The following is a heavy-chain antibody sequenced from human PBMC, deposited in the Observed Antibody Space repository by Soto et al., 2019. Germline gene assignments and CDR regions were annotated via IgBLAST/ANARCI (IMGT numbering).Heavy chain of an antibody. CDR3: ASRDPGTSVDY. CDR1: GGSFPSNNW. D-gene: IGHD1-7*01. CDR2: IYRTGST. V-gene: IGHV4-4*02. Sequence: QVQLQESGPGLVKPSGTLSLTCAVSGGSFPSNNWWTWVRQPPGQGLEWIGEIYRTGSTNYNPSLKSRVTISLDKSENQFSLQVTSLTAADTAVYYCASRDPGTSVDYWGQGTLVTVSS. J-gene: IGHJ4*02.